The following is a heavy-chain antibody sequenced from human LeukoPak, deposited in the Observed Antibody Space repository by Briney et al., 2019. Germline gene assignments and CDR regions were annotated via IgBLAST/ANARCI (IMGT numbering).Heavy chain of an antibody. CDR2: FDPEDGET. CDR1: GYTLTELS. CDR3: ARDYGALASSRLEYYFDY. J-gene: IGHJ4*02. V-gene: IGHV1-24*01. Sequence: GASVKVSCKVSGYTLTELSMHWVRQAPGKGLEWMGGFDPEDGETIYAQKFQGRVTMTEDTSTDTAYMELSSLRSEDTAVYYCARDYGALASSRLEYYFDYWGQGTLVTVSS. D-gene: IGHD6-13*01.